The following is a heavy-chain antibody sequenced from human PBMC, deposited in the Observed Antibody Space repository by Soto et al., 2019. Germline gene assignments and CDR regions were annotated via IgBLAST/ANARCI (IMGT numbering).Heavy chain of an antibody. J-gene: IGHJ6*02. V-gene: IGHV3-30*18. CDR1: GFTFSSYG. CDR2: ISYDGSNK. CDR3: AKAPKTRYCSGGSCSCYGMDV. Sequence: GGSLRLSCAASGFTFSSYGMHWVRQAPGKGLEWVAVISYDGSNKYYADSVKGRFTISRDNSKNTLYLQMNSLRAEDTAVYYCAKAPKTRYCSGGSCSCYGMDVWGQGTTVTVSS. D-gene: IGHD2-15*01.